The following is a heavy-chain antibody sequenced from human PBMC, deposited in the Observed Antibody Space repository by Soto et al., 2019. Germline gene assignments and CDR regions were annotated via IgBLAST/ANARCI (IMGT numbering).Heavy chain of an antibody. Sequence: GSLRPSRATSGFPFSSYSMNWVRQAPGKGPEWVSYISSSSSTIYYADSVKGRFTISRDKAKNSLYLQMNSLRDEDTAVYYCERVLKLADAGRPTDYWGQGTLGTVSS. CDR3: ERVLKLADAGRPTDY. V-gene: IGHV3-48*02. CDR2: ISSSSSTI. D-gene: IGHD1-7*01. CDR1: GFPFSSYS. J-gene: IGHJ4*02.